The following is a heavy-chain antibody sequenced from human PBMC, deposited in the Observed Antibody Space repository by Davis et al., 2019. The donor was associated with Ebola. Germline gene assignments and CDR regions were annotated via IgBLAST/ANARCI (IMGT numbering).Heavy chain of an antibody. Sequence: GESLKISCAASGFTFSSYSMHWVRQAQGKGLEWVSRISGSADATYYADSVQGRFTVSRDNSKNILYLQMNSLRTEDTAIYYCAKSDCGGIGCKLINFWGQGTLVTVSS. V-gene: IGHV3-23*01. D-gene: IGHD2-21*01. CDR3: AKSDCGGIGCKLINF. J-gene: IGHJ4*02. CDR1: GFTFSSYS. CDR2: ISGSADAT.